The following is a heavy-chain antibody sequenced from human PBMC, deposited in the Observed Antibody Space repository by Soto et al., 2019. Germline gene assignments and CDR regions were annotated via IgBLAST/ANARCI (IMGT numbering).Heavy chain of an antibody. CDR2: INPSSGST. CDR1: GYTFTSYY. J-gene: IGHJ4*02. Sequence: QVQLVQSGTEVKKPGASVRVSCKASGYTFTSYYMHWVRQAPGQGLEWMGIINPSSGSTSYAQKFQGRVTMTRDPSTSTVYMELSSLRSEDTAVYYCARILVAYSSDYWGQGTLVTVSS. V-gene: IGHV1-46*03. D-gene: IGHD2-21*01. CDR3: ARILVAYSSDY.